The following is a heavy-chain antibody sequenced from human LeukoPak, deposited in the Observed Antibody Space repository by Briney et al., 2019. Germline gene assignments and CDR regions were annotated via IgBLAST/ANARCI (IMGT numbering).Heavy chain of an antibody. V-gene: IGHV3-9*01. D-gene: IGHD2-15*01. J-gene: IGHJ4*02. CDR1: GFTFDDYA. Sequence: PGGSLRLSCAASGFTFDDYAMHWVRQAPGKGLEWVSGISWNSGSIGYADSVKGRFTISRDNAKNSLYLQMNSLRAEDTALYYCAKDLDCSGGSCYGVYWGQGTLVTVSS. CDR3: AKDLDCSGGSCYGVY. CDR2: ISWNSGSI.